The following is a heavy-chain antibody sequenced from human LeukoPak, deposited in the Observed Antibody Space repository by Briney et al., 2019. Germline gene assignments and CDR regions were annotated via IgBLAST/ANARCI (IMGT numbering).Heavy chain of an antibody. CDR3: ARGTVTSVDY. CDR1: GGTFSSYA. Sequence: SVKVSCKASGGTFSSYAISWVRQAPGQGLEWMGRIIPILGIANYAQKFQGRVTITADKSTSTAYVELSSLRSEDTAVYYCARGTVTSVDYWGQGTLVTVSS. D-gene: IGHD4-17*01. J-gene: IGHJ4*02. CDR2: IIPILGIA. V-gene: IGHV1-69*04.